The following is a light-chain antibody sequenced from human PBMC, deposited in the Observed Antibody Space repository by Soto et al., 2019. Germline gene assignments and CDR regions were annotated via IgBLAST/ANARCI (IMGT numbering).Light chain of an antibody. CDR3: CSYAGSYTFYV. V-gene: IGLV2-11*01. CDR2: DVS. CDR1: SSDVESYNL. J-gene: IGLJ1*01. Sequence: QSALTQPASVSGSPGQSITISCTGTSSDVESYNLVSWYQQHPGKAPRVMIYDVSKRPSGVPDRFSGSKSGNTASLTLSGLQAEDEADYYCCSYAGSYTFYVFGTGTKVTVL.